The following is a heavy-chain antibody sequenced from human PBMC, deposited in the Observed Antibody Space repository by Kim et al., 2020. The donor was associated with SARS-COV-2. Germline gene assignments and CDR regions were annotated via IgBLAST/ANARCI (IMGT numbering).Heavy chain of an antibody. CDR2: VHHNGNT. Sequence: LRETLSLTCDVSGGSISTNDWWIWVRQPPGKGLEGLEWIGEVHHNGNTNYNPSLKSRVTILISKSKNQFSLDLNSVSAADTALYYCARKKVVLASSWYAMDVWGQGTTVTVSS. D-gene: IGHD6-13*01. J-gene: IGHJ6*02. V-gene: IGHV4-4*02. CDR1: GGSISTNDW. CDR3: ARKKVVLASSWYAMDV.